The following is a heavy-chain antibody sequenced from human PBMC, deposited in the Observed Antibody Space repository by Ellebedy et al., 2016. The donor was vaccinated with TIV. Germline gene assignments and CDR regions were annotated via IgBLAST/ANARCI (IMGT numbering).Heavy chain of an antibody. CDR3: AKGASLWVTDALDI. V-gene: IGHV3-23*01. Sequence: GGSLRLXXVASGFSFSSYAMTWVRQVPGKGLEWVSSISGSGSRTYYADSVKGRFTISRDTSQTTLYLQMNRLRAEDTAVYYCAKGASLWVTDALDIWGRGTMVTVSS. D-gene: IGHD3-16*01. CDR2: ISGSGSRT. J-gene: IGHJ3*02. CDR1: GFSFSSYA.